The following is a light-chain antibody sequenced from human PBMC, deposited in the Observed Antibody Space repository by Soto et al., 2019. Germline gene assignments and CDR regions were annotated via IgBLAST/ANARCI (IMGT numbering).Light chain of an antibody. J-gene: IGKJ1*01. V-gene: IGKV1-8*01. CDR1: QGISSY. Sequence: AIRMTQSPSSFSASTGDRVTITCRASQGISSYLAWYQQKPGKAPKLLIYAASTSQSGVPSRFSGSGSGTDFTLTISCLQSEDFATYYCQQYYSYPRTFGQGTKGEIK. CDR3: QQYYSYPRT. CDR2: AAS.